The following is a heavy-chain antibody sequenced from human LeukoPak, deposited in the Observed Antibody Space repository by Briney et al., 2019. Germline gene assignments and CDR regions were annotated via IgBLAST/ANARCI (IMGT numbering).Heavy chain of an antibody. D-gene: IGHD6-19*01. CDR3: AKAGYSSGWRNFDY. J-gene: IGHJ4*02. Sequence: GGSLRLSCAASGFTFSSYGMHWVRQAPGKGLEWVAVISYDGSNKFYADSVKGRFTISRDNSKNTLYLQMNSLRAEDTAVYYCAKAGYSSGWRNFDYWGQGTLVTVSS. CDR2: ISYDGSNK. V-gene: IGHV3-30*18. CDR1: GFTFSSYG.